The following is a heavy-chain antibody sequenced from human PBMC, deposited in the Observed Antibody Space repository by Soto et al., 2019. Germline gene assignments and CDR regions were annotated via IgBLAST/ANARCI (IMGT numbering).Heavy chain of an antibody. J-gene: IGHJ3*02. CDR2: INPSGGST. D-gene: IGHD6-19*01. CDR1: GYSFTSYY. Sequence: ASVKVSCKASGYSFTSYYMHWVRQASGQGLEWMGIINPSGGSTRYAQKFQDRVTITSDTSTSTLYMEMSSLRSEDTAVYYCARDVGGVAGTKDAFDIWGQGTMVTVSS. CDR3: ARDVGGVAGTKDAFDI. V-gene: IGHV1-46*01.